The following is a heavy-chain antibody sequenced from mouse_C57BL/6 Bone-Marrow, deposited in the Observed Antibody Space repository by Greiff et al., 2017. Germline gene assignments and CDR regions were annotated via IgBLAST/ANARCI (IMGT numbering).Heavy chain of an antibody. D-gene: IGHD2-3*01. CDR3: AREGYYAYYAMDY. CDR1: GISITTGNYR. V-gene: IGHV3-5*01. CDR2: IYYSGTI. Sequence: EVKLVESGPGLVKPSQTVFLTCTVTGISITTGNYRWSWIRQFPGNKLEWIGYIYYSGTITYNPSLTSRPTITRDTPKNQFFLEMNSLTAEDTATYYCAREGYYAYYAMDYWGQGTSVTVSS. J-gene: IGHJ4*01.